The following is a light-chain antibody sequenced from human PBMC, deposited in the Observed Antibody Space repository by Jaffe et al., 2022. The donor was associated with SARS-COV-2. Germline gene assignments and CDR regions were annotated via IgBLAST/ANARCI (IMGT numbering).Light chain of an antibody. CDR2: EVS. J-gene: IGLJ3*02. CDR3: CSYAGSSTFYWV. Sequence: QSALTQPASVSGSPGQSITISCTGTSSDVGTYNVVSWYQQHPGKAPKLMIYEVSKRPSGVSNRFSGSKSGNTASLTISGLQAEDEADYHCCSYAGSSTFYWVFGGGTKLTVL. V-gene: IGLV2-23*02. CDR1: SSDVGTYNV.